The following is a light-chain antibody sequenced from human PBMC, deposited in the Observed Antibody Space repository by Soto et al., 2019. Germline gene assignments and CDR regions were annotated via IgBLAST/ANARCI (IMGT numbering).Light chain of an antibody. J-gene: IGKJ1*01. CDR2: GAS. Sequence: EIVLTQSPGTLSLSPRERATLSCRASQSVSSYLAWYQQKPGQAPRLLIYGASSRATGIPDRFSGSGSGTDFCLTISRLEPEDFAVYYCQQYVSSPRTFGQGTKVEIK. CDR1: QSVSSY. CDR3: QQYVSSPRT. V-gene: IGKV3-20*01.